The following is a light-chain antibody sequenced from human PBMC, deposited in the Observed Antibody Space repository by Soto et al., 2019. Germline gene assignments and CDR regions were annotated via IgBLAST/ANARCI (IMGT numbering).Light chain of an antibody. Sequence: QAVVTQPRSASGTPGQRVTISCSGSSSNIGSNYVYWYQQLPGTAPKLLIYRNNQRPSGVPDRFSGSKSGTSASLAISGLRSEHEADYYCAAWDDSLRGVFGGGTKVTVL. J-gene: IGLJ2*01. CDR1: SSNIGSNY. CDR3: AAWDDSLRGV. CDR2: RNN. V-gene: IGLV1-47*01.